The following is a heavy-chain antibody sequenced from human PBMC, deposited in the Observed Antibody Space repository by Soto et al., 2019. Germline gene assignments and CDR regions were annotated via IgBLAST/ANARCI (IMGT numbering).Heavy chain of an antibody. Sequence: EVQLLESGGGLVQPGGSLRLSCAASGFTFSSYAMSWVRQAPGKGLEWVSAISGSGGSTYYADSVKGRFTISRDNYKNTVYLKMNRLEAEDTSVYYCAKYYGSGHGRATFDYWGQGTLVT. V-gene: IGHV3-23*01. CDR3: AKYYGSGHGRATFDY. CDR1: GFTFSSYA. D-gene: IGHD3-10*01. CDR2: ISGSGGST. J-gene: IGHJ4*02.